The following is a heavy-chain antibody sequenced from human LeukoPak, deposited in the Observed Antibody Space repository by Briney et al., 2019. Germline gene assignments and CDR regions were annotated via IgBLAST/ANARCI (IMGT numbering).Heavy chain of an antibody. CDR3: ARTYGDYLSYYFDY. V-gene: IGHV4-30-4*01. CDR1: GGSISSGDYY. D-gene: IGHD4-17*01. Sequence: PSETLSLTCTVSGGSISSGDYYWSWIRQPPGKGLEWIGYIYYSGSTYYNPSLKSRVTISVDTSRNQFSLKLSSVTAADTAVYYCARTYGDYLSYYFDYWGQGTLVTVSS. CDR2: IYYSGST. J-gene: IGHJ4*02.